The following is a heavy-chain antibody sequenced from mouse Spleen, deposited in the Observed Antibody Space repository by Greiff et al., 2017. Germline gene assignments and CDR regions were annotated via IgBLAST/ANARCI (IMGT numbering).Heavy chain of an antibody. J-gene: IGHJ4*01. Sequence: QVQLKQSGPELVKPGASVKISCEASGYAFSSSWMNWVKQRPGKGLEWIGRIYPGDGDTNYNGKFKGKATLTADKSSSTAYMQLSSLTSEDSAVYFCARGDYYAMDYWGQGTSVTVSS. CDR2: IYPGDGDT. CDR3: ARGDYYAMDY. V-gene: IGHV1-82*01. CDR1: GYAFSSSW.